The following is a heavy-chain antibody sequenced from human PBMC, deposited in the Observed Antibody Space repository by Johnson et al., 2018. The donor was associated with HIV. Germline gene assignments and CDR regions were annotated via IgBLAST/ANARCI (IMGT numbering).Heavy chain of an antibody. CDR3: ARDRGGGSYHDAFDI. CDR2: ISYDGSNK. Sequence: QMLLVESGGGVVQPGRSLRLSFAASGFTFSSYAMHWVRQAPGKGLEWVAVISYDGSNKYYADSVKGRFTISRDNSKNTLYLQMNSLRAEDTAVYYCARDRGGGSYHDAFDIWGQGTMVTVSS. D-gene: IGHD2-15*01. CDR1: GFTFSSYA. V-gene: IGHV3-30*04. J-gene: IGHJ3*02.